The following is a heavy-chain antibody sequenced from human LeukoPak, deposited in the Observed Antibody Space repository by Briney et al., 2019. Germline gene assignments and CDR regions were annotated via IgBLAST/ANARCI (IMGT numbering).Heavy chain of an antibody. J-gene: IGHJ4*02. V-gene: IGHV3-23*01. D-gene: IGHD1-26*01. CDR3: AKSFQVTVSKWELLRAPSFDY. CDR1: GFTFSSYA. CDR2: ISGSGGST. Sequence: GGSLRLSCAASGFTFSSYAMSWVRQAPGKGLEWVSAISGSGGSTYYADSVKGQFTISRDNSKNTQYLQMNSLRAEDTAVYYCAKSFQVTVSKWELLRAPSFDYWGQGTLVTVSS.